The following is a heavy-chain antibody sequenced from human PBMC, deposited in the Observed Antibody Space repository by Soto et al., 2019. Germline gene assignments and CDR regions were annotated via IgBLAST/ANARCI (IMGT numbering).Heavy chain of an antibody. V-gene: IGHV3-23*01. Sequence: PGGSLRLSCAASEFTFSNYAMSWVRQAPGKGLEWVSAISYGGGTTYYADSVKGRFTISRDNSKNTLYLQMNSLRAEDTAVYYCAKIPGYYYDSTGSHFYYWGQGTLVTVSS. CDR3: AKIPGYYYDSTGSHFYY. CDR2: ISYGGGTT. D-gene: IGHD3-22*01. CDR1: EFTFSNYA. J-gene: IGHJ4*02.